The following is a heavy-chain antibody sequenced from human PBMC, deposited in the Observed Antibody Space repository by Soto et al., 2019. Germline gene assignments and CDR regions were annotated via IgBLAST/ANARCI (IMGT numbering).Heavy chain of an antibody. J-gene: IGHJ4*02. CDR2: ISSSSSYI. V-gene: IGHV3-21*01. CDR1: GFTFSSYS. CDR3: ARDPRVWGYIAAAGTFDY. Sequence: EVQLVESGGGLVKPGGSLRLSCAASGFTFSSYSMNWIRQAPGKGLEWVSSISSSSSYIYYADSVKGRFTISRDNAKNSLYLQMNSLRAEDTAVYYCARDPRVWGYIAAAGTFDYWGQGTLVTVSS. D-gene: IGHD6-13*01.